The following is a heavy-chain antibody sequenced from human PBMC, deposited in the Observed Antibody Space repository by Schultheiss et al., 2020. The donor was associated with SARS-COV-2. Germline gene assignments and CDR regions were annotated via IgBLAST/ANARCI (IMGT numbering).Heavy chain of an antibody. Sequence: GESLKISCAASGFTFSSYSMNWVRQAPGKGLEWVSSISSSSSYIYYADSVKGRFTISRDNAKNSLYLQMNSLRAEDTAVYYCARDKLTSGYDRGDAFDIWGQGTMVTVSS. CDR3: ARDKLTSGYDRGDAFDI. V-gene: IGHV3-21*01. J-gene: IGHJ3*02. CDR1: GFTFSSYS. CDR2: ISSSSSYI. D-gene: IGHD5-12*01.